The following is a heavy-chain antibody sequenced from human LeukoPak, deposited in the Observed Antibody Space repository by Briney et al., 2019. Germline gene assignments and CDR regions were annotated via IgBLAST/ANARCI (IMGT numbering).Heavy chain of an antibody. CDR1: GYTFTSYY. J-gene: IGHJ4*02. Sequence: GASVKVSCKASGYTFTSYYMHWVRQAPGQGLEWMGIINPSGGSTSYAQKLQGRVTMTRDTSTSTVYMELSSLRSEDTAVYYCARVGLSSGWYTEDDYWGQGTLVTVSS. V-gene: IGHV1-46*01. D-gene: IGHD6-19*01. CDR3: ARVGLSSGWYTEDDY. CDR2: INPSGGST.